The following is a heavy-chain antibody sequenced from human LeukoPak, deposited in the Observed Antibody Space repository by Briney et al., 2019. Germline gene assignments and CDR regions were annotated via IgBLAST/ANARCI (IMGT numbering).Heavy chain of an antibody. CDR3: AKDARRSSGWFFFDH. V-gene: IGHV3-23*01. CDR1: GFAFSRQD. J-gene: IGHJ4*02. Sequence: GGSLRLSCAASGFAFSRQDMGWVRQAPGKGLEWVSGISDSGDRTCYADSVKGRFTISRDNSKNTLYLQMNSLRVEDTAVYYCAKDARRSSGWFFFDHWGQGTLVTVSS. D-gene: IGHD6-19*01. CDR2: ISDSGDRT.